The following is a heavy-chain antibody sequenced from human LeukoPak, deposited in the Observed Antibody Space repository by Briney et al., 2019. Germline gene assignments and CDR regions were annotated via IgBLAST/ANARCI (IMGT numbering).Heavy chain of an antibody. CDR2: IYHSGRT. D-gene: IGHD2-21*01. CDR3: ARHALVLAISTYNWLDP. V-gene: IGHV4-39*01. Sequence: SETLSLTCTVSGDSINTTYFWAWIRQPPGKGLEWIGSIYHSGRTYYNPSLKSRVSISIDTPKNQLSLNLNSVTAADTAAYYCARHALVLAISTYNWLDPWGQGTLVTVSS. J-gene: IGHJ5*02. CDR1: GDSINTTYF.